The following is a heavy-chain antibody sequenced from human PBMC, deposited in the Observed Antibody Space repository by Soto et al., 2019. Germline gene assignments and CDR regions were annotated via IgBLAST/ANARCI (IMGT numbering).Heavy chain of an antibody. Sequence: EVQLVESGGGLVKPGGSLRLSCAASGFTFSSYSMNWVRQAPGKGLEWVSSISSSSSYIYYADSVKGRCTISRDNAKNSVYLQRNSLSAEDTAVYYCAREFGTKGVWGQGTMFTFA. CDR1: GFTFSSYS. V-gene: IGHV3-21*01. CDR3: AREFGTKGV. CDR2: ISSSSSYI. D-gene: IGHD2-8*01. J-gene: IGHJ4*02.